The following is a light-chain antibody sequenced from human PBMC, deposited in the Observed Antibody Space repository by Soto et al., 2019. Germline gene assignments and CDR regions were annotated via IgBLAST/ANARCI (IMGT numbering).Light chain of an antibody. CDR3: SSYTSSSSLNV. Sequence: QSALTQPASVSGSPGQSITISCTGTSSDVGGYHYVSWYQQHPGKAPKLMIYEVSNRPSGVSNRCSGSKSGNTASLTISGIEAEDDSYYYCSSYTSSSSLNVFGTGTKGTGL. CDR2: EVS. CDR1: SSDVGGYHY. V-gene: IGLV2-14*01. J-gene: IGLJ1*01.